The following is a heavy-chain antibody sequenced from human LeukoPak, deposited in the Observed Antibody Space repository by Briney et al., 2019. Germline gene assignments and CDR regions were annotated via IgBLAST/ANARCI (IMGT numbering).Heavy chain of an antibody. V-gene: IGHV3-9*01. CDR2: ISWNSGSI. CDR3: AMDYYDSSGYYLSLGY. CDR1: GFTFDDYA. D-gene: IGHD3-22*01. Sequence: GGSLRLSCAASGFTFDDYAMHWVRQAPGKGLEWVSGISWNSGSIGYADSVKGRFTISRDNAKNSLYLQMNSLRAEDTAVYYCAMDYYDSSGYYLSLGYWGQGTLVTVSS. J-gene: IGHJ4*02.